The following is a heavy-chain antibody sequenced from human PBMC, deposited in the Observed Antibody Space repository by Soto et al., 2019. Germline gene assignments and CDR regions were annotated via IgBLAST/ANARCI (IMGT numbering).Heavy chain of an antibody. Sequence: EVQLLESGGGLVQPGGSLRLSCAASGFTFSSYAMSWVRQAPGKGLEWVSAISGSGATTYYAGSVKGRFTISRDNSKNTLFLQMNSLRAEDSAVYYCAKFLAETGGSSGWPWSFHFWGQGTLVTVSS. V-gene: IGHV3-23*01. D-gene: IGHD6-25*01. CDR2: ISGSGATT. CDR3: AKFLAETGGSSGWPWSFHF. J-gene: IGHJ4*02. CDR1: GFTFSSYA.